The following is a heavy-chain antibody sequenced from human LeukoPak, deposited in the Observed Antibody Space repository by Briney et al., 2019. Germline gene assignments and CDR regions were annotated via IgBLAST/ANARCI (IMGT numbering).Heavy chain of an antibody. D-gene: IGHD3-22*01. J-gene: IGHJ4*02. V-gene: IGHV4-39*01. Sequence: SETLSLTCTVSGGFISGSHYYWAWIRQPPGKGLEWIGMINYSGNRYYNPSLWSRATISVDTSANQFSLNLNSVTAADTAVYYCARGYDYWGQGTLVAVSS. CDR1: GGFISGSHYY. CDR2: INYSGNR. CDR3: ARGYDY.